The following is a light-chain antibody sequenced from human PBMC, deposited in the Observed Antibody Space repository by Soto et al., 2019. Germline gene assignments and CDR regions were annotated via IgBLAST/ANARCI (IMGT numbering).Light chain of an antibody. CDR3: QTWGTGIRV. CDR2: LNSDGSH. J-gene: IGLJ3*02. CDR1: SGHSNYA. Sequence: QLVLTQSPSVSASLGASVRLTCTLSSGHSNYAIAWHQQRPQKGPRYLMKLNSDGSHTKGGGIPDRFSASSSGPERYLTISSLQSEDEADYYCQTWGTGIRVFGGGTKLTVL. V-gene: IGLV4-69*01.